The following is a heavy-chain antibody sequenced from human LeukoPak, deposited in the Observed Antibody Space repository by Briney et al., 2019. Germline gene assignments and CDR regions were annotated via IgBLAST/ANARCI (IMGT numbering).Heavy chain of an antibody. CDR3: ARGLGQIWRGVNYYFDY. Sequence: SETLSLTCTVSGGSISSYYWGWIRQPPGKGLEWIGSIYYSGSTYYNPSLKSRVTISVDTSKNQFSLKLSSVTAADTAVYYCARGLGQIWRGVNYYFDYWGQGTLVTVSS. CDR1: GGSISSYY. J-gene: IGHJ4*02. V-gene: IGHV4-39*01. CDR2: IYYSGST. D-gene: IGHD3-10*01.